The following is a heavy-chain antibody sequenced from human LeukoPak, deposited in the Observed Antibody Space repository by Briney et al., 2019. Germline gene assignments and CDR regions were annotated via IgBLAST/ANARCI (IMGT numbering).Heavy chain of an antibody. J-gene: IGHJ4*02. D-gene: IGHD1-26*01. V-gene: IGHV3-13*01. CDR1: GFTFSTYD. CDR3: AKDRELSFDY. Sequence: GGSLRLSCAASGFTFSTYDMHWVRRATGKGLEWVSAIGTAADTFYSGSVKGRFTISRENAKNSLHLQMNSLRAEDTAVYYCAKDRELSFDYWGQGTLVTVSS. CDR2: IGTAADT.